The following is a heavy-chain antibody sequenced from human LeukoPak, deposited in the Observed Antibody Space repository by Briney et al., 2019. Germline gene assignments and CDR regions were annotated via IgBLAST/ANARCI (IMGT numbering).Heavy chain of an antibody. CDR3: ARDGGFRNYDLWSGPHDAFDI. Sequence: APVKVSCKASGYTFTGYYMHWVRQAPGQGLEWMGWINPNSGGTNYAQKFQGRVTMTRDTSTSTAYMELSRLRSDDTAVYYCARDGGFRNYDLWSGPHDAFDIWGQGTMVTVSS. CDR2: INPNSGGT. CDR1: GYTFTGYY. D-gene: IGHD3-3*01. V-gene: IGHV1-2*02. J-gene: IGHJ3*02.